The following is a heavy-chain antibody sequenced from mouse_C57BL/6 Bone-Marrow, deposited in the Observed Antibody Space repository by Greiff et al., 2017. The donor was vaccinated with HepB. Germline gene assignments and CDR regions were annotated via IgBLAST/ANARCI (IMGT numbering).Heavy chain of an antibody. Sequence: EVKLMESGGGLVQPGGSLKLSCAASGFTFSDYGMAWVRQAPRKGPEWVAFISNLAYSIYYADTVTGRFTISRENAKNTLYLEMSSLRSEDTAMYYCARLFYYDYDAWFAYWGQGTLVTVSA. CDR3: ARLFYYDYDAWFAY. CDR2: ISNLAYSI. CDR1: GFTFSDYG. V-gene: IGHV5-15*01. D-gene: IGHD2-4*01. J-gene: IGHJ3*01.